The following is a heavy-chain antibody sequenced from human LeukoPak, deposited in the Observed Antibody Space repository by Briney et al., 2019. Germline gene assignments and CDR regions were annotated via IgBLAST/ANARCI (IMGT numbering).Heavy chain of an antibody. CDR3: ARAEYFDWLFGHFDY. J-gene: IGHJ4*02. CDR2: IWYDGSNK. Sequence: GGPLRLSCAASGFTFSSYGMHWVRQAPGKGLEWVAVIWYDGSNKYYADSVKGRFTISRDNSKNTLYLQMNSLRAEDTAVYYCARAEYFDWLFGHFDYWGQGTLVTVSS. CDR1: GFTFSSYG. V-gene: IGHV3-33*01. D-gene: IGHD3-9*01.